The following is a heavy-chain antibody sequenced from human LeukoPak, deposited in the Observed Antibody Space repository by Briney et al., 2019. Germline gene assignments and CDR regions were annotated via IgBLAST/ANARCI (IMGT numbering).Heavy chain of an antibody. Sequence: GGALRLSCAASGFTFSSYAMSWVRQAPGKGLDWVSEISGSGESTNYADSVKGRFTSSRDNSKNTLYLQMDSLRAEDTAIYYCARDWKTNSFDYWGQGTLVTVSS. CDR3: ARDWKTNSFDY. J-gene: IGHJ4*02. V-gene: IGHV3-23*01. D-gene: IGHD1-1*01. CDR2: ISGSGEST. CDR1: GFTFSSYA.